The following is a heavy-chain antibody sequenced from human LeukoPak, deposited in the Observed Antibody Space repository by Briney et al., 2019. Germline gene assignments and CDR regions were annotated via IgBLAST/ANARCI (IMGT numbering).Heavy chain of an antibody. J-gene: IGHJ4*02. D-gene: IGHD3-10*01. CDR2: ICYSGST. CDR3: ARVRDPLDY. Sequence: SETLSLTCTVSGGSISSYYWSWIRQHQGKGLEWIGYICYSGSTYYNPSLKSRVTILVDTSQNQFSLKLSSVTAADTAVYYCARVRDPLDYWGQGTLVTVSS. CDR1: GGSISSYY. V-gene: IGHV4-59*06.